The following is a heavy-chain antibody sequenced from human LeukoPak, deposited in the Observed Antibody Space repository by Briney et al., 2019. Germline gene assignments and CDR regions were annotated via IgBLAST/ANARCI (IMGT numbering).Heavy chain of an antibody. V-gene: IGHV3-7*01. CDR3: ARFLVDPYYYDSSGSDAFDY. CDR1: GFTFSSYW. CDR2: IKQDGSEK. J-gene: IGHJ4*02. Sequence: PGGSLRISCAASGFTFSSYWMSWVRQAPGKGLEWVANIKQDGSEKYYVDSVKGRFTISRDNAKNSLYLQMNSLRAEDTAVYYCARFLVDPYYYDSSGSDAFDYWGQGTLVTVSS. D-gene: IGHD3-22*01.